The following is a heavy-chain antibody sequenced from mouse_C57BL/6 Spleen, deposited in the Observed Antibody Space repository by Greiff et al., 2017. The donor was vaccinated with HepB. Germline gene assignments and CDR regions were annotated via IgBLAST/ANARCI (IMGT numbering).Heavy chain of an antibody. V-gene: IGHV1-18*01. CDR1: GYTFTDYN. CDR3: ARYLYDYDDGGYDFDY. Sequence: VQLQQSGPELVKPGASVKIPCKASGYTFTDYNMDWVKQSHGKSLEWIGDINPNNGGTIYNQKFKGKATLTVDKSSSTAYMELRSLTSEDTAVYYCARYLYDYDDGGYDFDYWGQGTTLTVSS. J-gene: IGHJ2*01. D-gene: IGHD2-4*01. CDR2: INPNNGGT.